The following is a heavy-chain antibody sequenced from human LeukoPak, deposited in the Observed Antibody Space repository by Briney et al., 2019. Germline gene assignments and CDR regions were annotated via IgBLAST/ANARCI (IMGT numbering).Heavy chain of an antibody. CDR1: GFTFRSYS. D-gene: IGHD2-2*01. V-gene: IGHV3-21*01. Sequence: PGGSLRLSCAASGFTFRSYSMNWVRQAPGKGLEWVSAIDPSSTYIFYADSVKGRFTISRDNAENSLYLQMNSLRVEDTAVYYCARAPTVLVGYCSSSSCQADYWGQGTLVTVTS. CDR3: ARAPTVLVGYCSSSSCQADY. J-gene: IGHJ4*02. CDR2: IDPSSTYI.